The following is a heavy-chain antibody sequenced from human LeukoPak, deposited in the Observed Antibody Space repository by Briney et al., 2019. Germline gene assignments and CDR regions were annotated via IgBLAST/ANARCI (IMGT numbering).Heavy chain of an antibody. CDR2: MNPNSGNT. J-gene: IGHJ5*02. CDR3: ARAHTHENWFDP. Sequence: ASVKVSCKASGHTFTSYDINWVRQATGQGLEWMGWMNPNSGNTGYAQKFQGRVTMTRNTSISTAYMELSSLRSEDTAVCYCARAHTHENWFDPWGQGTLVTVSS. CDR1: GHTFTSYD. V-gene: IGHV1-8*01.